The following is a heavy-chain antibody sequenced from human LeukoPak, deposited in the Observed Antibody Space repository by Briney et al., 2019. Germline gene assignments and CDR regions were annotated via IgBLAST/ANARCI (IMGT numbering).Heavy chain of an antibody. J-gene: IGHJ4*02. V-gene: IGHV3-23*01. D-gene: IGHD5-24*01. Sequence: PGGSLRLSCAASGFTFSSYAMSWVRQAPGKGLEWVSAISGSGASTYYADSVKGRFTISRDNSKNTLNLQMVSLRAEDTAVYYCARGDGYNFFDYWGQGTLVTVSS. CDR3: ARGDGYNFFDY. CDR1: GFTFSSYA. CDR2: ISGSGAST.